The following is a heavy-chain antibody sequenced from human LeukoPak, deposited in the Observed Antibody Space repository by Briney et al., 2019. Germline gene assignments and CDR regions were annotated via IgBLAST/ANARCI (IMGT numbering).Heavy chain of an antibody. CDR3: ARASVGYGSGSQPWVFDY. V-gene: IGHV1-46*01. D-gene: IGHD3-10*01. CDR1: GYTFTSYY. Sequence: ASVTVSCKASGYTFTSYYMHWVRQAPGQGLEWMGIINPSGGSTSYTQKFQGRVTMTRDTSTSTVYMELSSLRSEDTAVYYCARASVGYGSGSQPWVFDYWGQGTLVTVSS. J-gene: IGHJ4*02. CDR2: INPSGGST.